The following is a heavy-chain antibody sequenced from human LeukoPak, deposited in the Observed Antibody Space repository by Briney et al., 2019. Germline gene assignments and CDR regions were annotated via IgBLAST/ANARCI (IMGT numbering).Heavy chain of an antibody. CDR2: ISSSGSTI. Sequence: PGGSLRHSCAASGFTFSDYYMSWIRQAPGKGLEWVSYISSSGSTIYYADSVKGRFTISRDNAKNSLHLQMNSLRAEDTAVYFCARRRYNWNAIDYWGQGTQVTVSS. D-gene: IGHD1-20*01. CDR1: GFTFSDYY. CDR3: ARRRYNWNAIDY. J-gene: IGHJ4*02. V-gene: IGHV3-11*01.